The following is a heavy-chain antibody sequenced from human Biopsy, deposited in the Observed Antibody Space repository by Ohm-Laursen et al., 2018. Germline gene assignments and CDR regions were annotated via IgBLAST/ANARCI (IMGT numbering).Heavy chain of an antibody. CDR3: ARDSHDYSNYDY. V-gene: IGHV3-53*01. J-gene: IGHJ4*02. D-gene: IGHD4-11*01. CDR2: IHPGGDT. Sequence: SLRLSCPASAFTFSVYAMNWVRQAPGKGLEWVSVIHPGGDTYYAGSVKGRFTISRDNSKNTLYLQMNSLRAEDTAVYYCARDSHDYSNYDYWGQGTQVTVSS. CDR1: AFTFSVYA.